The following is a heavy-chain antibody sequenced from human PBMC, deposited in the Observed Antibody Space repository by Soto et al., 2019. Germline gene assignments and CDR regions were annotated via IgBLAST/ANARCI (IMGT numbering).Heavy chain of an antibody. D-gene: IGHD4-4*01. CDR3: ARDTVTTWLPTYYYGMDV. CDR1: GDSVSSNSAA. J-gene: IGHJ6*02. V-gene: IGHV6-1*01. CDR2: TYYRSKWYN. Sequence: SQTLSLTCAISGDSVSSNSAAWNWIRQSPSRGLEWLGRTYYRSKWYNDYAVSVKSRITINPDTSKNQFSRQLNSVTPEDTAVYYCARDTVTTWLPTYYYGMDVWGQGTTVTVSS.